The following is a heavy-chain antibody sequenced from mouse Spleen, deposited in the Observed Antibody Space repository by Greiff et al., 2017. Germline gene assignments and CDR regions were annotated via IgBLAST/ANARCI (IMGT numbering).Heavy chain of an antibody. CDR1: GFTFSDYG. V-gene: IGHV5-17*01. J-gene: IGHJ2*01. D-gene: IGHD1-1*01. CDR3: ARGRGSSYYFDY. CDR2: ISSGSSTI. Sequence: EVKVVESGGGLVKPGGSLKLSCAASGFTFSDYGMHWVRQAPEKGLEWVAYISSGSSTIYYADTVKGRFTISRDNAKNTLFLQMTSLRSEDTAMYYCARGRGSSYYFDYWGQGTTLTVSS.